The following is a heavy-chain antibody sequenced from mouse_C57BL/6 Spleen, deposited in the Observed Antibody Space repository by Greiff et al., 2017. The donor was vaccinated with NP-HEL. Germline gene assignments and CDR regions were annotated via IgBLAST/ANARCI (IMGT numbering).Heavy chain of an antibody. Sequence: QVQLKESGAELVRPGASVKLSCKASGYTFTDYYINWVKQRPGQGLEWIARIYPGSGNTYYNEKFKGKATLTAEKSSSTAYMQLSSLTSEDSAVYFCAKEEGLEDYAMDYWGQGTSVTVSS. CDR2: IYPGSGNT. V-gene: IGHV1-76*01. CDR3: AKEEGLEDYAMDY. CDR1: GYTFTDYY. J-gene: IGHJ4*01.